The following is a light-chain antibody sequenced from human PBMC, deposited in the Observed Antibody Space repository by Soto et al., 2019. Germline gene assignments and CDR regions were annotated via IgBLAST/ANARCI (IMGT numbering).Light chain of an antibody. CDR2: GAS. Sequence: IQLTQSPSLLPASVGDRGTISCRASQAMNTYIAWYQQRPGAAPKLLVYGASTLYTGVPSRFSGSESGAVFTLTISSLQPEDFGTYYCQQAISLPITLGQGTRLEI. CDR3: QQAISLPIT. CDR1: QAMNTY. V-gene: IGKV1-9*01. J-gene: IGKJ5*01.